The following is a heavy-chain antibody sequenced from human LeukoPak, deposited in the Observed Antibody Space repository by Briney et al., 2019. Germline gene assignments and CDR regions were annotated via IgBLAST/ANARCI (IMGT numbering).Heavy chain of an antibody. V-gene: IGHV3-48*01. CDR1: GFTFSNYS. CDR2: IRSSSSTI. D-gene: IGHD3-22*01. Sequence: GGSLGLSCEASGFTFSNYSMNWVRQAPGKGLEWVSYIRSSSSTIYYADSVKGRFTISRDNAKNSLYLQMNSLRAEDTAVYYCAADSSGYYDAFDIWGQGTMVTVSS. CDR3: AADSSGYYDAFDI. J-gene: IGHJ3*02.